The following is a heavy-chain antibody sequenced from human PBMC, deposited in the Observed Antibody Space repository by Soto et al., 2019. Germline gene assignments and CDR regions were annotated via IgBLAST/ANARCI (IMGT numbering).Heavy chain of an antibody. CDR2: ISSSSSYI. CDR3: ARTLTTRAYYYGMDV. D-gene: IGHD4-17*01. Sequence: GGSLRLSCAASGFTFSSYSMNWVRQAPGKGLEWVSSISSSSSYIYYADSVKGRFTISRDNAKNSLYLQMNSLRAEDTAVYYCARTLTTRAYYYGMDVWGQGTTVTVSS. J-gene: IGHJ6*02. V-gene: IGHV3-21*01. CDR1: GFTFSSYS.